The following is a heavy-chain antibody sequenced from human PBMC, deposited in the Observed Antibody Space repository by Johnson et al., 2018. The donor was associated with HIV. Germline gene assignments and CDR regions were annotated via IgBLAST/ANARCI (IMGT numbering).Heavy chain of an antibody. CDR3: ARDLGARPGADALEM. V-gene: IGHV3-33*01. CDR2: IYSGGTTE. J-gene: IGHJ3*02. D-gene: IGHD3-16*01. CDR1: GFSFSTYG. Sequence: QVYLVESGGGAVQPGGSLRLSCVASGFSFSTYGMHWLRQAPGKGLEWVAVIYSGGTTERYVESVKGRFTISRDDSENTLYLQMNTLTVEDTAVYYCARDLGARPGADALEMWGQGTMVTVSS.